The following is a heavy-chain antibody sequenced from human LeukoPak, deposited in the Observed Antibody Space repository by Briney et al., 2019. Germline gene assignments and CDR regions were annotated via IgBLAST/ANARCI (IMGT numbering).Heavy chain of an antibody. Sequence: GGSLRLSCAASEFTFSDYAMNWVRQAPGKGLEWVSAISHSGGGTYYADSVRGRFTSSRDNSKNTLYLQMSSLRAEDTAVYYCARDSPRQCGGNTRYDYWGQGTLVTVSS. V-gene: IGHV3-23*01. CDR3: ARDSPRQCGGNTRYDY. CDR2: ISHSGGGT. CDR1: EFTFSDYA. D-gene: IGHD2-15*01. J-gene: IGHJ4*02.